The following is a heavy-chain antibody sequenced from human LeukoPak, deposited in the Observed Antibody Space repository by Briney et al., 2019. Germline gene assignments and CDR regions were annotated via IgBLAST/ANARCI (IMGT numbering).Heavy chain of an antibody. CDR3: ARPYYYDSRIDP. V-gene: IGHV4-30-4*01. Sequence: PSETLSLTCIVSGVSISSGDYYWSWIRQPPGKGLEWIGYIYYSGSTYYNPSLKSRVTISVDTSKNQLSLKLSSVTAADTAVYYCARPYYYDSRIDPWGQGTLVTVSS. D-gene: IGHD3-22*01. CDR1: GVSISSGDYY. J-gene: IGHJ5*02. CDR2: IYYSGST.